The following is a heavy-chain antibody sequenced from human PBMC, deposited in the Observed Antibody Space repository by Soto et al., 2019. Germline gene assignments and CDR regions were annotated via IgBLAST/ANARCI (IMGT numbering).Heavy chain of an antibody. Sequence: PSETLSLTCAVYGGSFSGYYWTWIRQPPGKGLEWIGEINHSGSTNYNPSLKSRVTISVDTSKNQFSLKLSSVTAADTAVYYCARAVAGIGVIDYWGQGTLVTVSS. V-gene: IGHV4-34*01. CDR1: GGSFSGYY. D-gene: IGHD6-19*01. CDR3: ARAVAGIGVIDY. CDR2: INHSGST. J-gene: IGHJ4*02.